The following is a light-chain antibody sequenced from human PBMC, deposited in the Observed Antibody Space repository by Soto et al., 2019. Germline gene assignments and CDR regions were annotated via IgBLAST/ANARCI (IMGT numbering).Light chain of an antibody. V-gene: IGLV2-23*02. CDR2: EVT. CDR3: CSYAGSSTLGV. Sequence: QSALTQPASVSGSPGQSITISCTGTSSDVGNYNLVSWYQQHPGKAPKLMIYEVTKRPSGVSNRFSGSKSGNTASLTISGLQAEDEADYYCCSYAGSSTLGVFGGGTKLPS. J-gene: IGLJ2*01. CDR1: SSDVGNYNL.